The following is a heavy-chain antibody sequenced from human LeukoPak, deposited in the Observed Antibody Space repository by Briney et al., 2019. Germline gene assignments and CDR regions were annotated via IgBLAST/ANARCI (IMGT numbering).Heavy chain of an antibody. CDR2: ISWKSDSV. J-gene: IGHJ4*02. Sequence: GGSLRLSCAASGFTFDDYAMHWVRQAPGKGLEWVSGISWKSDSVGYADSVKGRFTISRDNAKNSLYLQMNSLRADDTALYYCVKDWSYGGNSWKYFGSWGQGTLVTVSS. D-gene: IGHD4-23*01. CDR1: GFTFDDYA. V-gene: IGHV3-9*01. CDR3: VKDWSYGGNSWKYFGS.